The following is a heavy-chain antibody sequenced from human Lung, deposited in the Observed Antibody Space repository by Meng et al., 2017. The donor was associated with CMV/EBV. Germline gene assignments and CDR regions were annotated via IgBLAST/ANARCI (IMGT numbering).Heavy chain of an antibody. CDR3: ARAPIINDFWSGQVSNYFDN. Sequence: SXTLSLXCAVYGGSFSGYYWSWIRQPPGKGLEWIGEINHSGSINYNPSLKSRVTISVDTSKDQFSLKLNSVTAADTAVYYCARAPIINDFWSGQVSNYFDNWGQGRXVTVAS. CDR1: GGSFSGYY. J-gene: IGHJ4*02. D-gene: IGHD3-3*01. V-gene: IGHV4-34*01. CDR2: INHSGSI.